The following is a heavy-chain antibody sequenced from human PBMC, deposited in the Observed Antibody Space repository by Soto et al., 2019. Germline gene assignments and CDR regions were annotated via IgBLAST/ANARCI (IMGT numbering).Heavy chain of an antibody. Sequence: GESLKISCKGSGYSFASYWINWVRQMPGKGLEWMGRIDPGDSYTNYSPSFQGHVTISADKSISTAYLLWSSLKASDTAMYFCARSPYDSNGYYYDYWGQGTLVTVSS. D-gene: IGHD3-22*01. CDR1: GYSFASYW. CDR2: IDPGDSYT. V-gene: IGHV5-10-1*01. CDR3: ARSPYDSNGYYYDY. J-gene: IGHJ4*02.